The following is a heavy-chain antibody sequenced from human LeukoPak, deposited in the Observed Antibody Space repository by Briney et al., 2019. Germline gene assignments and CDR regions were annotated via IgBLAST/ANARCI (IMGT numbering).Heavy chain of an antibody. CDR3: ARGPNKSDGGNSGSAWFDP. Sequence: ASVKVSCKASGYTFTSYDINWVRQATGQGLEWMGWMNPNSGNTGYAQKFQGRVTMTRNTSISTAYMELSSLRSEDTAVYYCARGPNKSDGGNSGSAWFDPWGQGTLVTASS. D-gene: IGHD4-23*01. CDR2: MNPNSGNT. V-gene: IGHV1-8*01. J-gene: IGHJ5*02. CDR1: GYTFTSYD.